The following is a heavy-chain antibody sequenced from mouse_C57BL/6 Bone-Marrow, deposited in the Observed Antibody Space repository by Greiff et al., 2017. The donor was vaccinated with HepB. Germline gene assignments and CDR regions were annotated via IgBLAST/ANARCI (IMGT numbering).Heavy chain of an antibody. V-gene: IGHV1-50*01. J-gene: IGHJ2*01. D-gene: IGHD1-1*01. Sequence: QVQLQQPGAELVKPGASVKLSCKASGYTFTSYWMQWVKQRPGQGLEWIGEIDPSDSYTNYNQKFKGKATLTVDTSSSTAYMQLSSLTSEDSAVYYCARTYYCGSSLDYWGQGTTLTVSS. CDR1: GYTFTSYW. CDR3: ARTYYCGSSLDY. CDR2: IDPSDSYT.